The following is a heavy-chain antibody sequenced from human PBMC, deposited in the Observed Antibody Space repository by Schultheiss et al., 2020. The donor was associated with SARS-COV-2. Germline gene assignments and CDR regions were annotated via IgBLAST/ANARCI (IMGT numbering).Heavy chain of an antibody. CDR1: GFTFTNYW. V-gene: IGHV3-74*01. CDR3: ARDFPLVSSYNPDGVHYYFYGMDV. J-gene: IGHJ6*02. D-gene: IGHD1-14*01. Sequence: GGSLRLSCSASGFTFTNYWMHWVRQAPGKGLSWLSRVNGDGTRRDYADFVKGRFTMSRDNAKNSLYLQMNSMRVEDTAVYYCARDFPLVSSYNPDGVHYYFYGMDVWGQGTTVTVSS. CDR2: VNGDGTRR.